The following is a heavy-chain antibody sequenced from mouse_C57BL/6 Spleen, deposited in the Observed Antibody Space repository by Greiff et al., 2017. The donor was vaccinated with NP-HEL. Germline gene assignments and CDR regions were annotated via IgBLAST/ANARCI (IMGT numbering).Heavy chain of an antibody. J-gene: IGHJ2*01. CDR3: ARSRDYDVLDY. V-gene: IGHV1-55*01. CDR2: IYPGSGST. CDR1: GYTFTSYW. D-gene: IGHD2-4*01. Sequence: QVQLQQSGAELVKPGASVKMSCKASGYTFTSYWITWVKQRPGQGLEWIGDIYPGSGSTNYNEKFKSKATLTVDTSSSTAYMQLSSLTSEDSAVYYCARSRDYDVLDYWGQGTTLTVSS.